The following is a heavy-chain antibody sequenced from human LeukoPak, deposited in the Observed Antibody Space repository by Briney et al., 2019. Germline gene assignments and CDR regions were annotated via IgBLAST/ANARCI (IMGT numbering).Heavy chain of an antibody. CDR2: IIPIFGTA. J-gene: IGHJ4*02. Sequence: GASVKVSCKAPGGTFSSYAISWVRQAPGQGLEWMGGIIPIFGTANYAQKFQGRVTITTDESTSTAYMELSSLRSEDTAVYYCARVRDYYDSSGYYHFDYWGQGTLVTVPS. CDR3: ARVRDYYDSSGYYHFDY. D-gene: IGHD3-22*01. CDR1: GGTFSSYA. V-gene: IGHV1-69*05.